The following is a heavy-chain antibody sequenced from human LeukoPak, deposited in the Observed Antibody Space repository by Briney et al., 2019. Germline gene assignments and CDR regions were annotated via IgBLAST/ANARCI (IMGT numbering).Heavy chain of an antibody. CDR2: IYYSGST. Sequence: SETLSLTCTVSGGSISSSSYYRGWIRQPPGKGLEWIGSIYYSGSTYYNPSLKSRVTISVDTSKNQFSLKLSSVTAADTAVYYCAGGGGIVVVPAAIHDFDYWGQGTLVTVSS. CDR3: AGGGGIVVVPAAIHDFDY. V-gene: IGHV4-39*07. J-gene: IGHJ4*02. D-gene: IGHD2-2*02. CDR1: GGSISSSSYY.